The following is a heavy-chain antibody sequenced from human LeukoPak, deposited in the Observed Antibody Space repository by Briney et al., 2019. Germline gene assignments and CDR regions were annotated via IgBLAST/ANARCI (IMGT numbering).Heavy chain of an antibody. J-gene: IGHJ4*02. Sequence: ASVKVSCKASGYTFTGYHMHWVRRAPGQGLEWMGRINPNSGDTNYAQKFQGRVTMTRDTSISTAYMELSRLRSDDTAVYYCARDYCSSTSCLFDYWGQGALVTVSS. CDR2: INPNSGDT. CDR1: GYTFTGYH. V-gene: IGHV1-2*06. D-gene: IGHD2-2*01. CDR3: ARDYCSSTSCLFDY.